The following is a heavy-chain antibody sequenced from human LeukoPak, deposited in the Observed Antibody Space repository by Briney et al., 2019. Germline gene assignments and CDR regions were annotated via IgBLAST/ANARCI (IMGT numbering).Heavy chain of an antibody. CDR1: GGSISSRSYY. V-gene: IGHV4-39*01. CDR3: ARKVRPDYSRFDY. CDR2: MYYSGNT. Sequence: SSETLSLTCTVSGGSISSRSYYWGWIRQPPGKGLEWIGSMYYSGNTYYNPSLKSRVTISVDTSKNQFSLKLSSMTAADTAVYYCARKVRPDYSRFDYWGQGTLVTVSS. J-gene: IGHJ4*02. D-gene: IGHD4/OR15-4a*01.